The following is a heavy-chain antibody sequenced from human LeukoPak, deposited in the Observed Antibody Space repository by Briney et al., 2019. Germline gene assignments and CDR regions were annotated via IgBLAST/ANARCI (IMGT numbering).Heavy chain of an antibody. CDR1: GFTFSSYW. D-gene: IGHD1-26*01. CDR3: ARRSSGSPPYYFDY. CDR2: INSDGSTT. Sequence: GGSLRPSCAASGFTFSSYWMHWVRHAPGKGLVWVSRINSDGSTTNYADSVKGRFTISRDNAKNTLYLQMNSLRAEDTAVYYCARRSSGSPPYYFDYWGQGTLVTVSS. V-gene: IGHV3-74*01. J-gene: IGHJ4*02.